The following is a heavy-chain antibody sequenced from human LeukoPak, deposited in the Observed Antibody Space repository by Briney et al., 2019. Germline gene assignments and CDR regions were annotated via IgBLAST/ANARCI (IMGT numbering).Heavy chain of an antibody. V-gene: IGHV4-4*07. CDR1: GGSISSYY. D-gene: IGHD3-10*01. Sequence: SETLSLTCTVSGGSISSYYWSWIRQPAGKGLEWIGRIYTSGSTNYNPSLKSRVTMSVDTSKNQFSLKLSSVTAADTAVYYCAGDSGFWKGMVRGVIGAFDIWGQGTMVTVSS. CDR3: AGDSGFWKGMVRGVIGAFDI. CDR2: IYTSGST. J-gene: IGHJ3*02.